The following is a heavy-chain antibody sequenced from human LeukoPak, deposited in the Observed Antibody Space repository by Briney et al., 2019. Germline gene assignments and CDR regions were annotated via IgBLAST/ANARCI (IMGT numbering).Heavy chain of an antibody. V-gene: IGHV1-18*01. J-gene: IGHJ4*02. CDR3: ARERRNYYYDSSGYKDFDY. D-gene: IGHD3-22*01. CDR1: GYTFTSYG. Sequence: GASVKVSCKASGYTFTSYGISWVRQAPGQGLEWMGWISAYNGNTNYAQKLQGRVTMTTDTSTSTAYMELRSLRSDDTAVYYCARERRNYYYDSSGYKDFDYWGQGTLVTVSS. CDR2: ISAYNGNT.